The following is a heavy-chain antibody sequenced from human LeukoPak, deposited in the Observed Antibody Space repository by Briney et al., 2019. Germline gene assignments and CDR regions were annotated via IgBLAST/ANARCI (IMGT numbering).Heavy chain of an antibody. J-gene: IGHJ4*02. Sequence: QPGGSLRLSCAASGFTFSSYSMNWVRQAPGKGLEWVANIKQDGSQKYYVDSVKGRFTISRDNAKNSLYLQMNSLRAEDTAVYYCARVEGPWGQGTLVTVSS. CDR1: GFTFSSYS. V-gene: IGHV3-7*03. CDR3: ARVEGP. CDR2: IKQDGSQK.